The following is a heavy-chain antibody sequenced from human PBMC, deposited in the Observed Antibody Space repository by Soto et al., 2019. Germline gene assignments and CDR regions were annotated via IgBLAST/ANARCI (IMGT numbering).Heavy chain of an antibody. CDR1: GYTFTSYG. J-gene: IGHJ4*02. Sequence: QVQLVQSGAEVKKPGASVKVSCKASGYTFTSYGISWVRQAPGQGLEWMGWISAYNGNTNYAHKLQGRGTMTTDTSTSPAYMALRSLRSEDTGVYYCVVAAHPYYFDYWGQGTLVTVSS. CDR3: VVAAHPYYFDY. CDR2: ISAYNGNT. V-gene: IGHV1-18*01. D-gene: IGHD2-15*01.